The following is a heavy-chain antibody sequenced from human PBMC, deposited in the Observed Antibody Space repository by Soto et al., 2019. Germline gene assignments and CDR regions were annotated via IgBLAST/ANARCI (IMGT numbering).Heavy chain of an antibody. Sequence: QVQLQESGPGLVKPSQTLSLTCIVSGDSIASHDYYWSWIRLLPGKGLEWIGQIYHSGSTSYNPSLRNRLDISVDTSKNQFSLRLTSVTAADTAVYYCASDRCGEFLKGSGMDVWGQGTTVTVSS. V-gene: IGHV4-31*03. CDR3: ASDRCGEFLKGSGMDV. CDR1: GDSIASHDYY. J-gene: IGHJ6*02. D-gene: IGHD3-10*01. CDR2: IYHSGST.